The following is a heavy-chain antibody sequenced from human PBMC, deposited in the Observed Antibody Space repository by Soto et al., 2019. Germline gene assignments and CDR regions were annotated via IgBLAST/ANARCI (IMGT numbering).Heavy chain of an antibody. CDR3: ARDASTASYPTYYSDY. D-gene: IGHD1-26*01. CDR1: GYTFNNYY. J-gene: IGHJ4*02. CDR2: INPDGGRT. V-gene: IGHV1-46*02. Sequence: QVRLEQSGGEVKKPGASVKVSCKTSGYTFNNYYMHWVRQAPGQGLEWMGIINPDGGRTTYAQKFQGRVTMTRDTSTSTEYMELSSLRSEDTAVYYCARDASTASYPTYYSDYSGQGTLVTVSS.